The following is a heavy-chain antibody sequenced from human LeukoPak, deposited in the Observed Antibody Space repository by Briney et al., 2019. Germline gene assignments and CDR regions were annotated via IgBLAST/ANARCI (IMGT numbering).Heavy chain of an antibody. Sequence: SVNVSCQASRYTFPNYYMHWVRQAPGQGLEWLGIINPSDCSTSYAQKFPGRVTMTMDTSTSQVYMDLSNLCSEDTDVCFFSRAQIRYCSGGSCYSGNWFDPSGQGTLVTVSS. CDR1: RYTFPNYY. CDR3: SRAQIRYCSGGSCYSGNWFDP. D-gene: IGHD2-15*01. CDR2: INPSDCST. V-gene: IGHV1-46*01. J-gene: IGHJ5*02.